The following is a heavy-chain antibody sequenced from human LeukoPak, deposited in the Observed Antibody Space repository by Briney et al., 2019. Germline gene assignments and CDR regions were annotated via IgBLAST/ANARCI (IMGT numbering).Heavy chain of an antibody. CDR1: GYTFTSYA. CDR3: ARGPRYGTIDYYYYMDV. D-gene: IGHD1/OR15-1a*01. J-gene: IGHJ6*03. Sequence: ASVKVSCKASGYTFTSYAMHWVRQAPGQRLEWMGWINAGNGNTKYSQEFQGRVTITRDTSASTAYMELSSLKSEDTAVYYCARGPRYGTIDYYYYMDVWGKGTTVTVSS. V-gene: IGHV1-3*01. CDR2: INAGNGNT.